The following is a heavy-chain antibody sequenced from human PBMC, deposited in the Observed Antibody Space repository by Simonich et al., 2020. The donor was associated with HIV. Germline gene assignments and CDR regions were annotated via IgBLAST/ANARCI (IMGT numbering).Heavy chain of an antibody. D-gene: IGHD1-1*01. CDR3: ARTGDRVFDY. CDR1: GVSISSSNYY. J-gene: IGHJ4*02. CDR2: IYYSGTT. V-gene: IGHV4-39*01. Sequence: QVLLQESGPGLVKPSETLSLTCSVSGVSISSSNYYWGWIRQPPGKGLEWIGSIYYSGTTYYNPSLKSRVSISVDRSKNQFSLKLTSVTAADTAVYFCARTGDRVFDYWGQGILVTVSS.